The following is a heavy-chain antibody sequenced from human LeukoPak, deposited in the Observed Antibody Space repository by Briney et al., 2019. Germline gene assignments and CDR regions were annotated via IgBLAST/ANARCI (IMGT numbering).Heavy chain of an antibody. CDR2: INPNSGGT. D-gene: IGHD3-10*01. V-gene: IGHV1-2*02. CDR1: GYTFTGYY. J-gene: IGHJ3*02. Sequence: RASVKVSCKASGYTFTGYYMHWVRQAPGQGLEWMGWINPNSGGTNYAQKFQGRVTMTRDTSISTAYMELSRLRSDDTAVYYCAREAQRRYYGSETGTDAFDIWGQGTMVTVSS. CDR3: AREAQRRYYGSETGTDAFDI.